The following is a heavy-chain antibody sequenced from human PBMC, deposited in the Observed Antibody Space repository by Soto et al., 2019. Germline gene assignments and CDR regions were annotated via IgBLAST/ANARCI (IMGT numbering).Heavy chain of an antibody. J-gene: IGHJ5*02. D-gene: IGHD3-22*01. CDR1: GGSISSGDYY. V-gene: IGHV4-30-4*01. CDR2: IYYSGST. CDR3: ARGYGYDSSGYYPAGTIPGCFDP. Sequence: TSETLSLTCTVSGGSISSGDYYWSWIRQPPGKGLEWIGYIYYSGSTYYNPSLKSRVTISVDTSKNQFSLKLSSVTAADTAVYYWARGYGYDSSGYYPAGTIPGCFDPWGQGTLVTVSS.